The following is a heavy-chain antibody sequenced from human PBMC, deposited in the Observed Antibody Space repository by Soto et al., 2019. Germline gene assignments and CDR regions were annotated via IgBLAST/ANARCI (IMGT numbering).Heavy chain of an antibody. J-gene: IGHJ4*02. D-gene: IGHD6-19*01. CDR3: ARDGAVAGDSNFDY. Sequence: ASVKVSCKASGYTFTSSAIHWVRQAPGQGLEWMGWINAGNGNIKHSQKFQHRVTITRDTSASKAYMELSSLRFEDTAVYYCARDGAVAGDSNFDYLGQGTLVTVYS. CDR2: INAGNGNI. V-gene: IGHV1-3*01. CDR1: GYTFTSSA.